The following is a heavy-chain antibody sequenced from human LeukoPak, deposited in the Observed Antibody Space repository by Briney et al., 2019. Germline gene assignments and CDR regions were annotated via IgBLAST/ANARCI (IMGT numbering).Heavy chain of an antibody. CDR2: IYWNDDK. CDR3: AHSVEVAGTAPWDY. Sequence: SGPTLVKPTQTLTLSCTFSGFALSTSGVGVGWIRQPPGKALEWLALIYWNDDKRYSPSLKSRLTITKDTSKNQVVLTMTNMDPVDTATYYCAHSVEVAGTAPWDYWGQGTLVTVSS. D-gene: IGHD6-19*01. V-gene: IGHV2-5*01. J-gene: IGHJ4*02. CDR1: GFALSTSGVG.